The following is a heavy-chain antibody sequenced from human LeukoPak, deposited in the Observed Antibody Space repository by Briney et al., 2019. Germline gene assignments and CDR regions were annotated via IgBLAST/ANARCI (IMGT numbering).Heavy chain of an antibody. CDR2: IYHSGRT. V-gene: IGHV4-38-2*02. Sequence: SETLSLTCTVSGGSISSGYYWGWIRQPPGKGLEWIGNIYHSGRTYYNPSLKSRVTISVDTSKNQFSLKLSSVTAADTAVYYCARRTTYFGWIPSESPSCFDYWGQGTLVTVSS. J-gene: IGHJ4*02. D-gene: IGHD3-9*01. CDR1: GGSISSGYY. CDR3: ARRTTYFGWIPSESPSCFDY.